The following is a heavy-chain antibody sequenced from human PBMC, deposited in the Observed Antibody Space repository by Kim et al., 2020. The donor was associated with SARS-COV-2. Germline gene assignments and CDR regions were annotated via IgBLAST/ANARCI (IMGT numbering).Heavy chain of an antibody. J-gene: IGHJ4*02. CDR3: ARRVILTGYSDY. Sequence: SETLSLTCAVYGGSFSGYYWSWIRQPPGKGLEWIGEINHSGSTNYNPSLKSRVTISVDTSKNQFSLKLSSVTAADTAVYYCARRVILTGYSDYWGQGTLVTVSS. D-gene: IGHD3-9*01. V-gene: IGHV4-34*01. CDR1: GGSFSGYY. CDR2: INHSGST.